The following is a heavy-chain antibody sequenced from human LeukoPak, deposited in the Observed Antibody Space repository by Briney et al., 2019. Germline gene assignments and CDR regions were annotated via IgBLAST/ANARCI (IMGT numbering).Heavy chain of an antibody. CDR1: GFAVSSNF. CDR2: IYTSGIT. V-gene: IGHV3-66*01. CDR3: AREDAGGTYSFDY. J-gene: IGHJ4*02. Sequence: PGGSLRLSCVVSGFAVSSNFMSWVRQAPGKGPEWVSVIYTSGITYYADSVRGRFTISRDNSKNTLYLQMDSLTAEDTAVYYCAREDAGGTYSFDYWGQGTLVTVSS. D-gene: IGHD1-26*01.